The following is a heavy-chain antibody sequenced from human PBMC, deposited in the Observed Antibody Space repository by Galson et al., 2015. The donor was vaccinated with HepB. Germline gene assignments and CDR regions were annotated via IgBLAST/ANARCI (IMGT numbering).Heavy chain of an antibody. J-gene: IGHJ6*02. CDR3: ARDRLAVAGTKLGTDYYYYGMGV. Sequence: SLRLSCAASGFTFSSYGMHWVRQAPGKGLEWVAVIWYDGSNKYYADSVKGRFTISRDNSKNTLYLQMNSLRAEDTAVYYCARDRLAVAGTKLGTDYYYYGMGVWGQGTTVTVSS. D-gene: IGHD6-19*01. V-gene: IGHV3-33*08. CDR1: GFTFSSYG. CDR2: IWYDGSNK.